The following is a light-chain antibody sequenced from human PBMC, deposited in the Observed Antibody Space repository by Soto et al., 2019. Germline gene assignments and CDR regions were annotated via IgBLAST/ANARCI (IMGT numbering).Light chain of an antibody. CDR1: QSVSSSY. Sequence: EIVLTQSPGTLSLSPGERATLSCRASQSVSSSYSAWYQQKPGQAPRLLVYGASNRATGIPDRFSGSGSGTDFTLTISRLEAEDFAVYYCQQYGSTPRTFGQGTKVEIK. J-gene: IGKJ1*01. V-gene: IGKV3-20*01. CDR2: GAS. CDR3: QQYGSTPRT.